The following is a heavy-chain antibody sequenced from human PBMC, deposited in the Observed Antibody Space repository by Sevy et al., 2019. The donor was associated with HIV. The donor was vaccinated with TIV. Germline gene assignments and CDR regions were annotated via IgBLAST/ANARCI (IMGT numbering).Heavy chain of an antibody. V-gene: IGHV3-30*18. CDR2: ISSDGSNK. CDR3: AKDIWFGELPYYFDY. D-gene: IGHD3-10*01. CDR1: GFTFSSYG. J-gene: IGHJ4*02. Sequence: GGSVRLSCAASGFTFSSYGMHWVRQAPGKGLEWVAVISSDGSNKYYADSVKGRFTISRDNSKNTLYLQMNSLRAEDTAVYYCAKDIWFGELPYYFDYWGQGTLVTVSS.